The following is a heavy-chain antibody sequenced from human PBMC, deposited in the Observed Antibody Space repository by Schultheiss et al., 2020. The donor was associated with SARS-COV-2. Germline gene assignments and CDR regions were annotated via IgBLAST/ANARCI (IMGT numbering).Heavy chain of an antibody. V-gene: IGHV4-34*01. D-gene: IGHD4-17*01. CDR2: INYSGST. Sequence: SETLSLTCAVYGGSFSGSYWSWIRQPPGKGLEWIGEINYSGSTNYDPSLKSRVTISLDTSKNHFSLKLTSVTAADTAVYYCARDLSTVTVVWGQGTLVTVSS. CDR3: ARDLSTVTVV. CDR1: GGSFSGSY. J-gene: IGHJ4*02.